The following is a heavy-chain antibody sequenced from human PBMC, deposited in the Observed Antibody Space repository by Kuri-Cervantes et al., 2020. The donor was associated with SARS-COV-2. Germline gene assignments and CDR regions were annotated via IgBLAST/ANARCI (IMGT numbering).Heavy chain of an antibody. Sequence: GESLKISCAASGFTFSSYGMHWVRQAPGKGLEWVAVISYDGSNKYYADSVKGRFTISRDNSKNTLYLQMNSLRAEDTAVYYCAKGDIVATCYFDYWGQGTLVTVSS. CDR3: AKGDIVATCYFDY. J-gene: IGHJ4*02. CDR2: ISYDGSNK. D-gene: IGHD5-12*01. CDR1: GFTFSSYG. V-gene: IGHV3-30*18.